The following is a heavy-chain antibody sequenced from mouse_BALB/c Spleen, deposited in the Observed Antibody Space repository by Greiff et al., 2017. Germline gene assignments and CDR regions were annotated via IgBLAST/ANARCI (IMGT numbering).Heavy chain of an antibody. D-gene: IGHD1-1*01. Sequence: EVMLVESGGGLVKPGGSLKLSCAASGFTFSSYAMSWVRQTPEKRLEWVASISSGGSTYYPDSVKGRFTISRDNARNILYLQMSSLRSEDTAMYYCAREGYYGSSPYWYFDVWGAGTTVTVSS. CDR3: AREGYYGSSPYWYFDV. J-gene: IGHJ1*01. CDR1: GFTFSSYA. V-gene: IGHV5-6-5*01. CDR2: ISSGGST.